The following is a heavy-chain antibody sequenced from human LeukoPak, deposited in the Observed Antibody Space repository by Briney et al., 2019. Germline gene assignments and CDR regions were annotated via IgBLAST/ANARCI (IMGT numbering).Heavy chain of an antibody. V-gene: IGHV3-9*01. CDR3: AKDISYGWYYFDY. CDR1: GFTFDDYA. Sequence: GGSLRLSCAASGFTFDDYAMHWVRQAPGKGLEWVSGISWSSGSIGYADSVKGRFTISRDNAKNSLYLQMNSLRAEDTALYYCAKDISYGWYYFDYWGQGTLVTVSS. CDR2: ISWSSGSI. D-gene: IGHD6-19*01. J-gene: IGHJ4*02.